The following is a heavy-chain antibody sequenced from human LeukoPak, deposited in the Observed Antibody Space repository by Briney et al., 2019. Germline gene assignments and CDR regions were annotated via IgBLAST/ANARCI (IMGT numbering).Heavy chain of an antibody. CDR1: GASITSYY. Sequence: PSETLSLTCNVSGASITSYYWSWIRQPPGKGREWIGYIYYRGSTNYNPSLKSGVTISVDTSKNQFSLKLSSVTAADTAVYYCARDLDYWGQGTLVTVSS. CDR2: IYYRGST. J-gene: IGHJ4*02. CDR3: ARDLDY. V-gene: IGHV4-59*01.